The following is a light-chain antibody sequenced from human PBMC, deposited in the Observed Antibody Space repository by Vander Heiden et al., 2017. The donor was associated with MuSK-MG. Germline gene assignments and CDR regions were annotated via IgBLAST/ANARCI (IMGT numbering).Light chain of an antibody. Sequence: DIQMTPSPSSLSSSVGEGVTTTCRARPDISNFLAWYQQKPGKVPKLLIYDAATLQPGVPSRFSGSRSGTDFTLTISSLQPEDFAAYYCQQYNNIPRTFGQGTKVELK. CDR1: PDISNF. CDR3: QQYNNIPRT. V-gene: IGKV1-27*01. CDR2: DAA. J-gene: IGKJ1*01.